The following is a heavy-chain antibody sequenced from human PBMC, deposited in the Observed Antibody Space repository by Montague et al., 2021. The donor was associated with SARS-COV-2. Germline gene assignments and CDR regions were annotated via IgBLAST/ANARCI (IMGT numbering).Heavy chain of an antibody. J-gene: IGHJ4*02. D-gene: IGHD2-15*01. CDR3: AGKESGRSDLAY. Sequence: SETLSLTCVVSGDSISTDSCWTWLRLPPAEGLVGFGGIYHTGGTKYKPSLLSRVGMSVDESCNQLSLRWTSVADAGTAIDYCAGKESGRSDLAYWGQGTL. CDR2: IYHTGGT. V-gene: IGHV4-4*02. CDR1: GDSISTDSC.